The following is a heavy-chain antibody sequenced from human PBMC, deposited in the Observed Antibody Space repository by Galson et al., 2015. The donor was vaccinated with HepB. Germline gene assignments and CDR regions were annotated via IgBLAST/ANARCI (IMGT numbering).Heavy chain of an antibody. CDR3: ARSGGVGRQSPDY. V-gene: IGHV3-30-3*01. J-gene: IGHJ4*02. CDR1: GFTFSNYA. D-gene: IGHD1-26*01. CDR2: ISYDGINK. Sequence: SLRLSCAASGFTFSNYAVHWVRQAPGKGLEWVAVISYDGINKYYADSVKGRFTVSRDNSYNTLNLQMNSLRAEDTALYYCARSGGVGRQSPDYWGQGTLVTVSS.